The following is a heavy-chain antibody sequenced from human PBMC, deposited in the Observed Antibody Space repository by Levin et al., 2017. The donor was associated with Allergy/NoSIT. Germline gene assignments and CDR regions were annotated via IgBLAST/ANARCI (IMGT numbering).Heavy chain of an antibody. CDR3: ARGRTHKGLDSFDY. Sequence: GGSLRLSCAASGFTFSNFAVHWVRQTPGKGLEWVAAVSYDGNNKFYADSVKGRFTISRDNSKNTLHLQVDTLGTEDTAVYYCARGRTHKGLDSFDYWGQGTLVTVSS. J-gene: IGHJ4*02. V-gene: IGHV3-30*04. CDR2: VSYDGNNK. D-gene: IGHD3-22*01. CDR1: GFTFSNFA.